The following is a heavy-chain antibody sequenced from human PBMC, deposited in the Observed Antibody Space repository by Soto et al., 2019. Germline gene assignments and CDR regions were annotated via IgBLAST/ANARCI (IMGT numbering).Heavy chain of an antibody. D-gene: IGHD6-13*01. CDR3: ALHSIAAAGNYFDY. Sequence: EVQLVESGGVVVQPGGSLRLTCAASGFTFDDYTMHWVRQAPGKGLEWVSLISWDGGSTYYADSVKGRFTISRDNSKNSLYLQMNSLRTEDTALYYCALHSIAAAGNYFDYWSQGTLVTVSS. J-gene: IGHJ4*02. CDR1: GFTFDDYT. CDR2: ISWDGGST. V-gene: IGHV3-43*01.